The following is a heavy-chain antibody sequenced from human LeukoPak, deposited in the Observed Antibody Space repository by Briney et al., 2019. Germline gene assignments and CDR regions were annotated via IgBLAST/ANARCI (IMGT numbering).Heavy chain of an antibody. CDR2: IKQDGSEK. CDR1: GFTFSSYW. V-gene: IGHV3-7*01. D-gene: IGHD5-24*01. CDR3: ARDLGEMATIPLAEYFQH. J-gene: IGHJ1*01. Sequence: GGSLRLSCAASGFTFSSYWMSWVRQAPGKGLEWVANIKQDGSEKYYVDSEKGRFTISRDNAKNSLYLQMNSLRAEDTAVYYCARDLGEMATIPLAEYFQHWGQGTLVTVSS.